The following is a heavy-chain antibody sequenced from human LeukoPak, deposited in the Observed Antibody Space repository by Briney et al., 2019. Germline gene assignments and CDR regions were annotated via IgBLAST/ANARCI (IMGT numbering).Heavy chain of an antibody. J-gene: IGHJ5*01. CDR2: ISYSGST. D-gene: IGHD3-16*01. CDR3: ARGLNWFDY. CDR1: GGSFSNYY. Sequence: PSETLSLTCTVSGGSFSNYYCNWIRQPPGKGLEWIGYISYSGSTNYNPSLKSRVTISVDTSKHQFSPKLSSMTAADTAVYYCARGLNWFDYWGQGTLVTVSS. V-gene: IGHV4-59*13.